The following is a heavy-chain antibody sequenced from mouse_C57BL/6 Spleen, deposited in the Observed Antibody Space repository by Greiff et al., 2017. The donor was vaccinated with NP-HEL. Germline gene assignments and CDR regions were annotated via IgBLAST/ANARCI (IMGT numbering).Heavy chain of an antibody. CDR3: ARRDDSVYYAMDY. CDR1: GFTFSSYA. V-gene: IGHV5-4*03. D-gene: IGHD2-4*01. J-gene: IGHJ4*01. Sequence: EVKLVESGGGLVKPGGSLKLSCAASGFTFSSYAMSWVRQTPEKRLEWVATISDGGSYTYYPDNVKGRFTISRDNAKNNLYLQMSHLKSEDTAMYYCARRDDSVYYAMDYWGQGTSVTVSS. CDR2: ISDGGSYT.